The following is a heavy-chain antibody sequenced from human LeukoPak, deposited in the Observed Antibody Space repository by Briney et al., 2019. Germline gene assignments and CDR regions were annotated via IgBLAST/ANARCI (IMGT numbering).Heavy chain of an antibody. CDR3: ARGFDFKSTYFDY. Sequence: SETLSLTCTVSGGSIGSGSYYWGWIRQPPGKGLEWIGSVYYSGTSYYNPSLKSRVTMFVDMSKNQFSLRLSSVTAADTAVYYCARGFDFKSTYFDYWGQGTLVTVSS. CDR1: GGSIGSGSYY. D-gene: IGHD5-12*01. V-gene: IGHV4-39*07. J-gene: IGHJ4*02. CDR2: VYYSGTS.